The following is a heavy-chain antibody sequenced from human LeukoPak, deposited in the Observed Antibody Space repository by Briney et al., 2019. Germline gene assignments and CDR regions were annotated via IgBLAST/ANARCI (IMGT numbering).Heavy chain of an antibody. Sequence: ASVKVSCKASGYTFTSYYMHWVRQAPGQGLEWMGIINPSGGSTGYAQKFQGRVTMTRNTSISTAYMELSSLRSEDTAVYYCARESGSGWSLYYYYGMDVWGQGTAVTVSS. J-gene: IGHJ6*02. CDR2: INPSGGST. CDR1: GYTFTSYY. V-gene: IGHV1-46*01. D-gene: IGHD6-19*01. CDR3: ARESGSGWSLYYYYGMDV.